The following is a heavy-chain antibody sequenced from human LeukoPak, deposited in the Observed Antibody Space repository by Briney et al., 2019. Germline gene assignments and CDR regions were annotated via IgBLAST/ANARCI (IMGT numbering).Heavy chain of an antibody. J-gene: IGHJ4*02. CDR3: ATLEGSSTSCYNY. V-gene: IGHV1-24*01. CDR2: FDPEDGET. CDR1: GYTLTELS. Sequence: ASVKVSCKVSGYTLTELSMRWVRQAPGKGLEWMGGFDPEDGETIYAQKFQGRVAMTEDTSTDTAYMELSSLRSEDTAVYYCATLEGSSTSCYNYWGQGTLVTVSS. D-gene: IGHD2-2*01.